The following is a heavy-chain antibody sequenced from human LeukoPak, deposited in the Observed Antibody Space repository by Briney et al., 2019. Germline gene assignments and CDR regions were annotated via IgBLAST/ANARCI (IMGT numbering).Heavy chain of an antibody. D-gene: IGHD3-22*01. J-gene: IGHJ4*02. CDR1: GFTFDDYG. CDR2: INWNGGST. V-gene: IGHV3-20*04. Sequence: GGSLRLSCAASGFTFDDYGMSWVRQAPGKGLEWVSGINWNGGSTGYADSVKGRFTISRDNAKNSLYLQMNNLRAEDTALYYCARATYYYDSSGYYHIRDYFDYWGQGTLVTVSS. CDR3: ARATYYYDSSGYYHIRDYFDY.